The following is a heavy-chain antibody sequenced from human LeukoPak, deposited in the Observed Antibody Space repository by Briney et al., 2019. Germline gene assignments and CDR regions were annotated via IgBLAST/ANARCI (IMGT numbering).Heavy chain of an antibody. CDR2: IWYDGSNK. CDR3: ARDSSSWYKYFDY. CDR1: GFTFGSYG. Sequence: GGSLRLSCAASGFTFGSYGMHWVRQAPGKGLEWVAVIWYDGSNKYYADSVKGRFTISRDNSKNTLYLQMNSLRAEDTAVYYCARDSSSWYKYFDYWGQGTLVTVSS. D-gene: IGHD6-13*01. V-gene: IGHV3-33*01. J-gene: IGHJ4*02.